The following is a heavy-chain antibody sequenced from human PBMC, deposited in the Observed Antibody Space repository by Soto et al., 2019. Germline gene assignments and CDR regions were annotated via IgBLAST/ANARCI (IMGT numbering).Heavy chain of an antibody. V-gene: IGHV1-8*01. J-gene: IGHJ5*02. CDR2: VNPYSGNT. Sequence: QVQLVQFGAEVKKPGASVKVSCKASGYTFTNYDITWVRQATGQGLEWMGWVNPYSGNTGYAQKFQGRVTMTRNTSLSTAYMELSSLRSEDTAVYYCARGNIYWFDPWGQGTLVTVSS. CDR1: GYTFTNYD. D-gene: IGHD3-3*02. CDR3: ARGNIYWFDP.